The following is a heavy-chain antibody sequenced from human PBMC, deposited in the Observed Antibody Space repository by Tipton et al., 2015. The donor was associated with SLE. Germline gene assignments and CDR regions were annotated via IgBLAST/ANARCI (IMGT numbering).Heavy chain of an antibody. D-gene: IGHD3-10*01. V-gene: IGHV4-34*01. CDR3: ARGPGYGSGSIWFDD. Sequence: TLSLTCSVYGGSFSNNYWNWIRQPPGKGLEWIGEITHSGRTNYNPSLKSRLTISVDTSKNQFSLKLTSLTAADTAVYYCARGPGYGSGSIWFDDCGQGILVAFSS. J-gene: IGHJ4*02. CDR1: GGSFSNNY. CDR2: ITHSGRT.